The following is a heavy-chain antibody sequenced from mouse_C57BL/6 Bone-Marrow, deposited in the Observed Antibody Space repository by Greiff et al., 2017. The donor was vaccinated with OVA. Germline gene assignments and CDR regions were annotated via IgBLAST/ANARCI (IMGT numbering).Heavy chain of an antibody. CDR2: INPNNGGT. D-gene: IGHD2-5*01. Sequence: EVQLQQSGPELVKPGASVKISCKASGYTFTDYYMNWVKQSHGKSLEWIGDINPNNGGTSYNQKFKGKATLTVDKSSSTAYMELRSLTSEDSAVYYCASYYSKYMDYWGQGTSVTVSS. V-gene: IGHV1-26*01. CDR1: GYTFTDYY. CDR3: ASYYSKYMDY. J-gene: IGHJ4*01.